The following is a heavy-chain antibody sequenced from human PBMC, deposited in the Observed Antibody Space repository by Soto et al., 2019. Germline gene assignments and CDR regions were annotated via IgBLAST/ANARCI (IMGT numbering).Heavy chain of an antibody. CDR3: AXXXXXXXPVASWFYYMDV. V-gene: IGHV1-3*01. CDR1: GYTFTNYA. CDR2: INAGNGNT. J-gene: IGHJ6*03. Sequence: QVQLVQSGAEVEKPGASVKVSCKASGYTFTNYAVHWVRQAPGQRLEWMGWINAGNGNTRFSQNLQGRVTITRDTSARTVYMELXXLXSEDTAVYYCAXXXXXXXPVASWFYYMDVWGKGTTVTVSS. D-gene: IGHD3-9*01.